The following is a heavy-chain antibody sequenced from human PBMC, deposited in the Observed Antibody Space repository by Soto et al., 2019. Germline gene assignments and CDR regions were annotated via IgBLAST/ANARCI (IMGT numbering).Heavy chain of an antibody. V-gene: IGHV4-39*02. CDR2: IYYSGST. J-gene: IGHJ6*03. CDR3: ARDTVRSGYDHYYFMDV. Sequence: PSETLSLTCTVSGGSISSSSYYWGWIRQPPGKGLEWIGSIYYSGSTYYNPSLKSRVTISVDTSKNQFSLKLSSVTAADTAVYYCARDTVRSGYDHYYFMDVWGKGTTVTVSS. D-gene: IGHD2-15*01. CDR1: GGSISSSSYY.